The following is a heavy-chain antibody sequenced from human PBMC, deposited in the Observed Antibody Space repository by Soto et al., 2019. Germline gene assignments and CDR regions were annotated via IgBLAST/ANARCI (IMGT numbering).Heavy chain of an antibody. D-gene: IGHD3-10*01. V-gene: IGHV3-7*01. CDR3: ARDSARGTMDV. Sequence: EVQLVESGGGLVQPGGSLRLTCAASGFTFSRNWMSWLRQAPGKGLEWVANIKNDGSEEWYVDSVKGRFTISRDNAKNLVYFQMNSLRVEDPAVYYCARDSARGTMDVWGKGTTVIVSS. CDR1: GFTFSRNW. CDR2: IKNDGSEE. J-gene: IGHJ6*03.